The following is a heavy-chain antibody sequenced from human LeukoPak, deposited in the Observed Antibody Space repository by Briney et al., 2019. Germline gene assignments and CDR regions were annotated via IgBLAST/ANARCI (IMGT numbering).Heavy chain of an antibody. V-gene: IGHV1-2*02. CDR3: ASLRYYYDSSGHDY. D-gene: IGHD3-22*01. Sequence: WASVRVSCKASGYTFTGYYMHWVRQATGQGLEWMGWINPNSGGTNYAQKFQGRVTMTRDTSISTAYMELSRLRSDDTAVYYCASLRYYYDSSGHDYWGQGTLVTASS. J-gene: IGHJ4*02. CDR1: GYTFTGYY. CDR2: INPNSGGT.